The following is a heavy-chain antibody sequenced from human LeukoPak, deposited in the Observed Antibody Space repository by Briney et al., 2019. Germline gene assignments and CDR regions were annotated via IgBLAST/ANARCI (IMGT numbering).Heavy chain of an antibody. J-gene: IGHJ3*01. D-gene: IGHD3-3*01. V-gene: IGHV1-2*02. CDR1: GYSFTGYY. Sequence: ASVKVSCKASGYSFTGYYIHWVRPAPGQGLGWMGWINPKSGGTDSAEKFGGRVTMSRDTSVRTSYLEVRRLKSDDTAVYYCTRETGANYDPGAFDVWAQGTMVTVSS. CDR2: INPKSGGT. CDR3: TRETGANYDPGAFDV.